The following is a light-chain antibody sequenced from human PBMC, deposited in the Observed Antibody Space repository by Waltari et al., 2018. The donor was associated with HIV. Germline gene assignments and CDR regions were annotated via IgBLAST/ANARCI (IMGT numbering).Light chain of an antibody. J-gene: IGLJ3*02. V-gene: IGLV2-14*01. Sequence: QSALTQPASVSGSPGQSITTSRTGTSSYGGVYNYLSCYQQHPGKAPKLMIYEDSNRPSGVSNRFSGSKSGNTASRTISGLQAADEADYYCSSYTTRNTRVFGGGTTLTVL. CDR3: SSYTTRNTRV. CDR2: EDS. CDR1: SSYGGVYNY.